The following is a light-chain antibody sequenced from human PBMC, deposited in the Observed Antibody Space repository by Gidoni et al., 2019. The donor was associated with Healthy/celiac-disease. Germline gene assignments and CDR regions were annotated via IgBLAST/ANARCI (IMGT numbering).Light chain of an antibody. CDR3: QQYGSSPRT. CDR2: GAS. J-gene: IGKJ1*01. V-gene: IGKV3-20*01. Sequence: CRASQSVSSSYLAWYQQKPGQAPRLLIYGASSRATGIPDRFSGSGSGTDFTLTISRLEPEDFAVYYCQQYGSSPRTFGQGTKVEIK. CDR1: QSVSSSY.